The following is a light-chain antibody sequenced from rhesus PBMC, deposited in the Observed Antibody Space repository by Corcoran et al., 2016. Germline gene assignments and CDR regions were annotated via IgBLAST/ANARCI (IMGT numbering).Light chain of an antibody. J-gene: IGKJ3*01. CDR2: GAS. Sequence: EIVMTQSPPTLSLSPGERATLSCRASQSVSSSLPWYQQKPGQAPRLLISGASRRPTGIPDRFSGNGSGTEFTLTISSLEPEDFAVDFCHHYYNWPFSFGPGTKLDIK. CDR1: QSVSSS. CDR3: HHYYNWPFS. V-gene: IGKV3-42*03.